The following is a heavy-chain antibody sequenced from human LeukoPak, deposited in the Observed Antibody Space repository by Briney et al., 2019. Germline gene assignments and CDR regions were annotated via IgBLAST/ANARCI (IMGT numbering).Heavy chain of an antibody. D-gene: IGHD2-2*01. V-gene: IGHV4-61*01. CDR3: ARLGGCTTTSCYVHWFDP. CDR1: GGSVSSGYYY. CDR2: IYYSGST. Sequence: SETLSLTCTVSGGSVSSGYYYWSWIRQPPGKGLEWIGYIYYSGSTNYNPSLKSRVTISVDTSKNQFSLKLYSVTAADTAVYYCARLGGCTTTSCYVHWFDPWGQGTLVTVSS. J-gene: IGHJ5*02.